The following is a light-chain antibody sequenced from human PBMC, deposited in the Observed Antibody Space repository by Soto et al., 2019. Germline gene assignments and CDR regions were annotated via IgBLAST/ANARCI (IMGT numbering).Light chain of an antibody. Sequence: AIRMTQSPSSLSASTGDRVTITCRASQGISNWLAWYQQRPGKAPKLLVYGASTLQSGVPSRFSGSGSGTDFTLTISGLQSEDFATDYCQHEKNYPWTFGQGTKV. J-gene: IGKJ1*01. CDR1: QGISNW. CDR3: QHEKNYPWT. V-gene: IGKV1-8*01. CDR2: GAS.